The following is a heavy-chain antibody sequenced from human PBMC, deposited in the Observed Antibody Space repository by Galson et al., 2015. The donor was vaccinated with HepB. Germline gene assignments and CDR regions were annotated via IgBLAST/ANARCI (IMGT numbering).Heavy chain of an antibody. CDR2: ISWNSGSI. D-gene: IGHD4-17*01. V-gene: IGHV3-9*01. CDR1: GFTFDDYA. J-gene: IGHJ2*01. CDR3: ARGRWDYGDYNYWYFDL. Sequence: SLRLSCAASGFTFDDYAMHWVRQAPGKGLEWVSGISWNSGSIGYADSVRGRFTISRDNAKNSLSLQMNSLRAEDSAVYYCARGRWDYGDYNYWYFDLWGRGTLVTVSS.